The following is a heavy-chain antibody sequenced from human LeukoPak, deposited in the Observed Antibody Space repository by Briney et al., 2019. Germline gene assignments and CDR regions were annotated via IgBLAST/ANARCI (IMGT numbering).Heavy chain of an antibody. J-gene: IGHJ4*02. V-gene: IGHV3-48*04. Sequence: GGSLRLSCAASGFTFSSYSMNWVRQAPGKGLEWVSYISSSSSTIYYADSVKGRFTISRDNAKNSLYLQMNSLRAEDTAVYYCARDPPLRGGWSEFGYWGQGTLVTVSS. CDR2: ISSSSSTI. CDR3: ARDPPLRGGWSEFGY. CDR1: GFTFSSYS. D-gene: IGHD6-19*01.